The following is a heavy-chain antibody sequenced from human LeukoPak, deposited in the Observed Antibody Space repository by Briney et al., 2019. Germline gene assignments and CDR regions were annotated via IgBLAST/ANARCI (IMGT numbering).Heavy chain of an antibody. D-gene: IGHD5-12*01. CDR3: ARCHYSGYDFCVY. Sequence: SVKVSCKASGGTFSSYAISWVRQAPGQGLGWMGGIIPIFGTANYAQKFQGRVTITTDETTSTAYLELSSLRSEDTAVYYCARCHYSGYDFCVYWGQGTLVTVSS. CDR2: IIPIFGTA. CDR1: GGTFSSYA. V-gene: IGHV1-69*05. J-gene: IGHJ4*02.